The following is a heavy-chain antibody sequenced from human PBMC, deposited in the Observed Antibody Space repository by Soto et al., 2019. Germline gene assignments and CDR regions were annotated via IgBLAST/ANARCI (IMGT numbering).Heavy chain of an antibody. Sequence: GGSLRLSCAASGFTFSSYAMTWVRQAPGKGLEWVSYISSSGSTIYYADSVKGRFTISRDNAKNSLYLQMNSLRAEDTAVYYCARGSSRRYYYDSSGRTAFDYWGQGTLVTVSS. J-gene: IGHJ4*02. D-gene: IGHD3-22*01. CDR2: ISSSGSTI. V-gene: IGHV3-48*03. CDR3: ARGSSRRYYYDSSGRTAFDY. CDR1: GFTFSSYA.